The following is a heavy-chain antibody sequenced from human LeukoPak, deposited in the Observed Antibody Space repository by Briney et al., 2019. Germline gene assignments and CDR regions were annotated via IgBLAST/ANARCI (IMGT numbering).Heavy chain of an antibody. CDR1: GYTFTSYD. CDR3: ARGRGKTFAYYYMDV. V-gene: IGHV1-8*01. D-gene: IGHD1-14*01. Sequence: ASVKVSCKASGYTFTSYDINWVRQATGQGLEWMGWINPNSGNTGYAQKFQGRVTMTRKTSISTAYMELSSLRSEDTAVYYCARGRGKTFAYYYMDVWGKGTTVTVSS. J-gene: IGHJ6*03. CDR2: INPNSGNT.